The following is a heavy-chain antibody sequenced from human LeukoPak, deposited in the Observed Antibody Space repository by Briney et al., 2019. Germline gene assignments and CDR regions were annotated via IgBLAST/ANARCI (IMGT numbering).Heavy chain of an antibody. J-gene: IGHJ4*02. CDR2: IKQDGSEK. Sequence: GGSLRLSCAASGFTFSSYWMSWVRQAPGKGLEWVANIKQDGSEKYYVDSVKGRFTISRDNAKNSLYLQMNSLRAEDTAVYYCARETTLIQLWFTFDYWGQGILVSVSS. CDR1: GFTFSSYW. CDR3: ARETTLIQLWFTFDY. D-gene: IGHD5-18*01. V-gene: IGHV3-7*01.